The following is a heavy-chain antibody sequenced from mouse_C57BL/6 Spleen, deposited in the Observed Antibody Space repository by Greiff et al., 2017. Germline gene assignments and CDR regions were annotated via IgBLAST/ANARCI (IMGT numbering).Heavy chain of an antibody. Sequence: VQLQQSGAELVKPGASVKISCKASGYAFSSYWMNWVKQRPGKGLEWIGQIYPGDGDTNYNGKFKGKATLTADKSSSTAYMQLSSLTSEDSAVYFCARSGYDYPYAMDYWGQGTSVTVSS. CDR3: ARSGYDYPYAMDY. J-gene: IGHJ4*01. V-gene: IGHV1-80*01. CDR1: GYAFSSYW. CDR2: IYPGDGDT. D-gene: IGHD2-4*01.